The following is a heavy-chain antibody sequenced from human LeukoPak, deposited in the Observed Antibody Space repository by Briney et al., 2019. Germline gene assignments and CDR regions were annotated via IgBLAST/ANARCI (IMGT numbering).Heavy chain of an antibody. D-gene: IGHD2-15*01. CDR1: GGSLTSYY. Sequence: SETLSLTCTVSGGSLTSYYWSWIRQPPGKGLEWIGYIYCSGSANYNPSLKSRVTILVDTSKNQFSLKLSSVTAADTAVYYCARRYCSGASCYSASDYWGQGTLVTVYS. V-gene: IGHV4-59*01. CDR2: IYCSGSA. J-gene: IGHJ4*02. CDR3: ARRYCSGASCYSASDY.